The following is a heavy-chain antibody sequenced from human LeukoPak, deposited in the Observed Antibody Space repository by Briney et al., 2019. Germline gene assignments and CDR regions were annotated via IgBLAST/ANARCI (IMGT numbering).Heavy chain of an antibody. Sequence: SETLSLTCSVSGGSISGYYWSSIRQPPGKGLEWIGYIYYSGSTNYIPSLKSRVTISVDTSKTQFSLKRSSVTAADTDVYYCARHGSGSSTFGYWGQGTLVTVSS. CDR2: IYYSGST. CDR1: GGSISGYY. CDR3: ARHGSGSSTFGY. V-gene: IGHV4-59*08. J-gene: IGHJ4*02. D-gene: IGHD1-26*01.